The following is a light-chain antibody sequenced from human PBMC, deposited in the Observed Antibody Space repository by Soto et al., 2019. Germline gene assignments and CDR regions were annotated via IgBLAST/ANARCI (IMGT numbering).Light chain of an antibody. J-gene: IGKJ4*01. CDR2: GAS. V-gene: IGKV3-20*01. CDR3: QQYGSSSLT. Sequence: EIVLTQSPGTLSLSPGERATLSCRASQSVSSSYLAWYQQKPGQAPRLLIYGASSRATGIPDRFSGSGSGTDFTLTSSRLEPVDFAVYYCQQYGSSSLTFGGGTKVEIK. CDR1: QSVSSSY.